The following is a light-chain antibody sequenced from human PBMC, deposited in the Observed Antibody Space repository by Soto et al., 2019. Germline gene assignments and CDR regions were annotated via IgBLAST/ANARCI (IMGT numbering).Light chain of an antibody. V-gene: IGLV2-8*01. Sequence: QSVLTQPPSASGSPGQSVTISCTGTSSDIGGYDYVSWYQQHPGKTPKFMIYEVSNRPSGVPDRFSGSKSGNTAFLPVSGLQAEDEADYYCVSYAGSNIWMFGGGTKLTVL. CDR2: EVS. CDR3: VSYAGSNIWM. J-gene: IGLJ3*02. CDR1: SSDIGGYDY.